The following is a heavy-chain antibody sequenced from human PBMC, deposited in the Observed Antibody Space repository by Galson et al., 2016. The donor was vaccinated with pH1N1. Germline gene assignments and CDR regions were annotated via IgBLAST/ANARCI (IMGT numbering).Heavy chain of an antibody. V-gene: IGHV2-5*01. D-gene: IGHD4-17*01. Sequence: PALVKPTQTLTLTCTFSGFSLSTSGVGVGWIRQPPGKALEWLALIYWNDAQRYSPSLKSRLTITKDTPKNQAVLTMTNMDLVDTATYYCAHSLSGDYVGWFDPWGQGTLVTVSS. CDR1: GFSLSTSGVG. J-gene: IGHJ5*02. CDR2: IYWNDAQ. CDR3: AHSLSGDYVGWFDP.